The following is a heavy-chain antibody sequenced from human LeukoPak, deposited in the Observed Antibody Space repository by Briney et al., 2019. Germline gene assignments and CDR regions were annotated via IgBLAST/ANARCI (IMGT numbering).Heavy chain of an antibody. CDR3: AREWSAFDI. D-gene: IGHD2-8*01. V-gene: IGHV3-11*04. CDR2: IGGTAGNT. CDR1: GRTFTEHY. J-gene: IGHJ3*02. Sequence: GGSLRLSCAASGRTFTEHYMHRIRQAPGKGLEWVSFIGGTAGNTYYADSVKGRFTISRDNAKNSLYLQMNSLRAEDTAVYYCAREWSAFDIWGQGTMVTVSS.